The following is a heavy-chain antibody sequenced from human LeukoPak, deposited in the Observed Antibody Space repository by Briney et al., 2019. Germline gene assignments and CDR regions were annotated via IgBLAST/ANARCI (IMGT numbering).Heavy chain of an antibody. D-gene: IGHD5-18*01. J-gene: IGHJ4*02. Sequence: GESLRLSCAASGFTFSTYGMHWVRQAPGKGLEWVAVISYDGTNKYYADSVKGRFTISRDNSKNTLYLQMNSLRAEDTAVYYCAKPRGYSYDYFFDYWGQGTLVTVSS. V-gene: IGHV3-30*18. CDR2: ISYDGTNK. CDR3: AKPRGYSYDYFFDY. CDR1: GFTFSTYG.